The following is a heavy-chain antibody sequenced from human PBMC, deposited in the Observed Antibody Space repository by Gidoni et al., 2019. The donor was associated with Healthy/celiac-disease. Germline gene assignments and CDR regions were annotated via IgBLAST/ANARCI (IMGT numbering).Heavy chain of an antibody. D-gene: IGHD3-3*01. CDR1: GYTFTSYG. Sequence: QVQLVQSGAEVKKPGASVKVSCKASGYTFTSYGISWVRQAPGQGLEWMGWISAYNGNTNYAQKLQGRVTMTTDTSTSTAYMELRSLRSDDTAVYYCARVHPPNRYDFWSGHYWVETDAFDIWGQGTMVTVSS. CDR2: ISAYNGNT. V-gene: IGHV1-18*01. J-gene: IGHJ3*02. CDR3: ARVHPPNRYDFWSGHYWVETDAFDI.